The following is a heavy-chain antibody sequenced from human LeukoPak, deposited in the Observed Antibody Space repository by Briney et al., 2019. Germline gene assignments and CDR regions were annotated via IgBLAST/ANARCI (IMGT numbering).Heavy chain of an antibody. V-gene: IGHV1-18*01. CDR3: ARGHSTERTQYFFDF. D-gene: IGHD4-17*01. CDR1: GYTFINHG. J-gene: IGHJ4*02. CDR2: ITVYNGDT. Sequence: ASVKVSCKASGYTFINHGVTWVRQAPGQGLEWMGRITVYNGDTKSAQKFQGRATMTADTSTNTAYMELGSLTSDDTAVYYCARGHSTERTQYFFDFWGQGTLVTVSS.